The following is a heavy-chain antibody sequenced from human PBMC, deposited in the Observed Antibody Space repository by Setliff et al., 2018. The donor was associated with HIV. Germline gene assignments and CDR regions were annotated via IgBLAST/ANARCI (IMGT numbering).Heavy chain of an antibody. CDR2: INHSGST. J-gene: IGHJ6*02. V-gene: IGHV4-34*01. D-gene: IGHD3-9*01. CDR1: GGSFSGYY. CDR3: ARLWRPRYGRGRYYYYGMDV. Sequence: PSETLSLTCAVYGGSFSGYYWSWIRQPPGKGLEWIGEINHSGSTNYNPSLKSRVTISVDTSKNQFSLKLSSVTAADTAVYYCARLWRPRYGRGRYYYYGMDVWGQGTTVTVSS.